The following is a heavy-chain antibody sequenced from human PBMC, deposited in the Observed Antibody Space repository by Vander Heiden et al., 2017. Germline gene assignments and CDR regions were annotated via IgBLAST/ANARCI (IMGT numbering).Heavy chain of an antibody. CDR1: GFTFSSYG. CDR2: IWYDGSNK. V-gene: IGHV3-33*01. D-gene: IGHD1-26*01. CDR3: ASGGWGATYYFDY. Sequence: VQLVESGGGVVQPGRSLRLSCAASGFTFSSYGMHWVRQAPGKGLEWVAVIWYDGSNKYYADSVKGRFTISRDNSKNTLYLQMNSLRAEDTAVYYCASGGWGATYYFDYWGQGTLVTVSS. J-gene: IGHJ4*02.